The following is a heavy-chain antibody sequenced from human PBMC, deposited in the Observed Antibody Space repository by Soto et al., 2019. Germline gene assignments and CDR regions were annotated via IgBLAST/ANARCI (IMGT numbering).Heavy chain of an antibody. CDR3: ARQGDSRILRDAFDI. J-gene: IGHJ3*02. Sequence: QVQLVQSGAEVKQPGASVKVSCKSSGYTFTRYAMHWVRQAPGQGLEWLGWINTGNGDTGFSQKFQGRVSITMDTAASTTYVELSSLISEDTAAYYCARQGDSRILRDAFDIWGQGTFVTVAS. CDR1: GYTFTRYA. V-gene: IGHV1-3*04. CDR2: INTGNGDT. D-gene: IGHD5-18*01.